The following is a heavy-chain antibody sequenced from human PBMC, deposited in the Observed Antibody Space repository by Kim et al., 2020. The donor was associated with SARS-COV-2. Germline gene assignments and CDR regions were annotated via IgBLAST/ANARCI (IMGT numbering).Heavy chain of an antibody. CDR3: ARGPKDYYDSSGYPDY. CDR1: GGSFSGYY. Sequence: SETLSLTCAVYGGSFSGYYWSWIRQPPGKGLEWIGEINHSGSTNYNPSLKSRVTISVDTSKNQFSLKLSSVTAADTAVYYCARGPKDYYDSSGYPDYWGQGTLVTVSS. J-gene: IGHJ4*02. D-gene: IGHD3-22*01. V-gene: IGHV4-34*01. CDR2: INHSGST.